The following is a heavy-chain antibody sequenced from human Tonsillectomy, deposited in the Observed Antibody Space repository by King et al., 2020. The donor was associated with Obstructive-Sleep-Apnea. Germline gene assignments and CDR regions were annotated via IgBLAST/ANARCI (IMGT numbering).Heavy chain of an antibody. CDR3: AKDLDFWSGYYTGIFDY. V-gene: IGHV3-23*04. CDR1: GFTFSSYA. CDR2: ISGSGGST. D-gene: IGHD3-3*01. Sequence: QLVQSGGGLVQPGGSLRLSCAASGFTFSSYAMSWVRQAPGKGLEWVSAISGSGGSTHYADSVKGRFTISRDNSKNTLYLQMNSLRAEDTAVYYCAKDLDFWSGYYTGIFDYWGQGTLVTVSS. J-gene: IGHJ4*02.